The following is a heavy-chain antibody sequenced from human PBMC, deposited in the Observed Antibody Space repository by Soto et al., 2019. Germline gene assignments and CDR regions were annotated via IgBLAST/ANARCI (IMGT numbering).Heavy chain of an antibody. CDR2: ISSSGDTG. CDR1: GFTFSAYY. D-gene: IGHD6-19*01. Sequence: QVQLVESGGGLVKPGGSLRLSCAASGFTFSAYYMSWIRQAPGKGLEWISYISSSGDTGNYADSVKGRFTVSRDNDKHSLYLQINSLRAEDTAVYYCARDRGAVVGQYFDYWGQGTLVTVSS. J-gene: IGHJ4*02. CDR3: ARDRGAVVGQYFDY. V-gene: IGHV3-11*01.